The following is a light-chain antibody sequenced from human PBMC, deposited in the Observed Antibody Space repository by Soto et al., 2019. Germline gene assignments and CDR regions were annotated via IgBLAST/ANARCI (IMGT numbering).Light chain of an antibody. Sequence: EIVLTQSPATLSLSPGERATLSCRASQRVSSYLAWYQQKPGQAPRLLIYDAFNRATGIPARFRGGGSGTDVTLTISSLEPEHFAVYYCQQRFNWPRFTFGQGTKLEIK. CDR3: QQRFNWPRFT. CDR2: DAF. J-gene: IGKJ2*01. V-gene: IGKV3-11*01. CDR1: QRVSSY.